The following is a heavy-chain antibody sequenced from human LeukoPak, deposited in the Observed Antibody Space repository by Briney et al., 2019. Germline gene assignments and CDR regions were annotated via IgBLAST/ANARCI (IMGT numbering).Heavy chain of an antibody. V-gene: IGHV1-69*13. CDR2: IIPIFGTT. CDR1: GYTFTDYL. Sequence: GASVKVSCKASGYTFTDYLISWVRQAPGQGLEGMGGIIPIFGTTNYAQKFQGRVSITADESTSTAYMELSSLRSEDTAVYYCARGMVRGVIITSEMYFDYWGQGTLVTVSS. D-gene: IGHD3-10*01. CDR3: ARGMVRGVIITSEMYFDY. J-gene: IGHJ4*02.